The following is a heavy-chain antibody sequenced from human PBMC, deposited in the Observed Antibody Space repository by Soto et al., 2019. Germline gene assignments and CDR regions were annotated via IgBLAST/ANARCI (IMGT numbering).Heavy chain of an antibody. CDR1: GFTFSSYA. Sequence: PVGSLRLSCAASGFTFSSYAMSWVRQAPGKGPEWVSAISGSGGSTYYADSVKGRFTISRDNSKNTLYLQMNSLRAEDTAVYYCAKVRYGSCYYWGQGTLVTVSS. V-gene: IGHV3-23*01. CDR2: ISGSGGST. CDR3: AKVRYGSCYY. J-gene: IGHJ4*02. D-gene: IGHD2-15*01.